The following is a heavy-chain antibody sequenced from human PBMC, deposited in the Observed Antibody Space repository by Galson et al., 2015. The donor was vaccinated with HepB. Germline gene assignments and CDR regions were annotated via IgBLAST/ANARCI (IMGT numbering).Heavy chain of an antibody. V-gene: IGHV5-10-1*01. CDR2: IDPSDSYT. J-gene: IGHJ6*02. D-gene: IGHD1-26*01. CDR3: ARHSGSYYDYYGMDV. CDR1: GYSFTSYW. Sequence: QSGAEVKKPGESLRISCKGSGYSFTSYWISWVRQMPGKGLEWMGRIDPSDSYTNYSPSFQGHVTISADKSISTAYLQWSSLKASDTAMYYCARHSGSYYDYYGMDVWGQGTTVTVSS.